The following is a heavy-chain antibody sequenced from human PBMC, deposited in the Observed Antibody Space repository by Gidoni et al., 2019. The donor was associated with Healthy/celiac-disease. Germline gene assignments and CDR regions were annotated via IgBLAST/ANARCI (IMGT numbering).Heavy chain of an antibody. CDR1: GYSFTSYW. Sequence: EVQLVQSGAAVKKPGESLRISCKGSGYSFTSYWISWVRQMPGKGLEWMGRIDPSDSYTNYSPSFQGNVTISADKSISTAYLQWSSLKASDTAMYYCARHPAYYYGSGSYYFDYWGQGTLVTVSS. CDR3: ARHPAYYYGSGSYYFDY. J-gene: IGHJ4*02. CDR2: IDPSDSYT. V-gene: IGHV5-10-1*01. D-gene: IGHD3-10*01.